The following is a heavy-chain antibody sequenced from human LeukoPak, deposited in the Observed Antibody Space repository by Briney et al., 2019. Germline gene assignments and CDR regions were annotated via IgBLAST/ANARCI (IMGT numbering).Heavy chain of an antibody. CDR1: GFTFSTYW. V-gene: IGHV3-7*01. Sequence: GSLRLSCAGSGFTFSTYWMSWVRQAPGKGLDWVANIKQDGTDKYYVDSVKGRFTVSRDTAKNSLYLQMNSLRDEDTAVYYCGTRAYWGQGTLVTVSS. CDR3: GTRAY. J-gene: IGHJ4*02. CDR2: IKQDGTDK.